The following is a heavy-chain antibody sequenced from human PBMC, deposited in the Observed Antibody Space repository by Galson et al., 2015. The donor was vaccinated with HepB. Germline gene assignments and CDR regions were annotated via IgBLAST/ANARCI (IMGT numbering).Heavy chain of an antibody. D-gene: IGHD6-19*01. V-gene: IGHV4-34*01. J-gene: IGHJ5*02. CDR1: GGSSSGYY. CDR2: TNHSGST. CDR3: VERAVAGPLSWFDP. Sequence: TLSLTCAVYGGSSSGYYWSWIRQPPGKGLEWIGETNHSGSTNYNPSLKSRVTILVDTSQNQFSPKLRSVTAADTAVYYCVERAVAGPLSWFDPWGQGTLVTVSS.